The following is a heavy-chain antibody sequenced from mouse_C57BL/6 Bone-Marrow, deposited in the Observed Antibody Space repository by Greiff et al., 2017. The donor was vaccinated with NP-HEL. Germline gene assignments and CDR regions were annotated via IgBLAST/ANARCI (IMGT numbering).Heavy chain of an antibody. CDR3: ARTITTVVAIDY. CDR1: GYSITSGYY. V-gene: IGHV3-6*01. CDR2: ISYDGSN. D-gene: IGHD1-1*01. Sequence: DVKLQESGPGLVKPSQSLSLTCSVTGYSITSGYYWNWIRQFPGNKLEWMGYISYDGSNNYNPSLKNRISITRDTSKNQFFLKLNSVTTEDTATYYCARTITTVVAIDYWGQGTTLTVSS. J-gene: IGHJ2*01.